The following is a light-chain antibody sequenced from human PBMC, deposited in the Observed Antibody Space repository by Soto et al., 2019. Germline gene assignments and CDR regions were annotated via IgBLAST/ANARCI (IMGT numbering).Light chain of an antibody. CDR3: QQYDT. J-gene: IGKJ2*01. CDR2: SAS. V-gene: IGKV3-20*01. CDR1: QSVSSSD. Sequence: IVLTQSPGTLSLSPGERATLSCRASQSVSSSDLAWYQQKPGQAPRLLIYSASSRATGSPDRFSGSGSGTGFTLTISRREPEDFAVYYCQQYDTFGQGTKLEIK.